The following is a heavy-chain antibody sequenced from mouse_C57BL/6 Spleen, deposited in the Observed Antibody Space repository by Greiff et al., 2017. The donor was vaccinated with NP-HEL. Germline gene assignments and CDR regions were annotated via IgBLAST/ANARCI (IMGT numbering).Heavy chain of an antibody. CDR2: IYPGDGDT. Sequence: VQLQQSGPELVKPGASVKISCKASGYAFSSSWMNWVKQRPGKGLEWIGRIYPGDGDTNYNGKFKGKATLTADKSSSTAYMQLSSLISEDSAVYFCARRGYGSSYEDAMDYWGQGTSVTVSS. CDR3: ARRGYGSSYEDAMDY. V-gene: IGHV1-82*01. CDR1: GYAFSSSW. J-gene: IGHJ4*01. D-gene: IGHD1-1*01.